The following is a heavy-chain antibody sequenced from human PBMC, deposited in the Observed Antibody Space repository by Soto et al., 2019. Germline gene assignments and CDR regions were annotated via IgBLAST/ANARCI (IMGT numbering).Heavy chain of an antibody. CDR2: IDPSDSYT. CDR1: GYNFTSYW. CDR3: ASDYDFWSGYLGV. V-gene: IGHV5-10-1*01. J-gene: IGHJ6*02. D-gene: IGHD3-3*01. Sequence: GEPLKISCKGSGYNFTSYWISWVRQMPGKGLEWMGRIDPSDSYTNYSPSFQGHVTISADKSVSTVCLQWSSLKASDTAMYYCASDYDFWSGYLGVWGQGTTVTVSS.